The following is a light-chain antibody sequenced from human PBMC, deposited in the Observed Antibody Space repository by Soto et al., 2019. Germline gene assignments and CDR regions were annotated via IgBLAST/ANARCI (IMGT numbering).Light chain of an antibody. CDR2: TNN. J-gene: IGLJ2*01. CDR3: AAWDDSLSALV. Sequence: QSVLTQPPSASWTPGQRVTISCSGSSSNIGSAPVNWYRQLPGTAPHLLIYTNNQRPSGVPDRVSGSKSGTSASLAISGLQSEDEADYYCAAWDDSLSALVFVGGTKVTVL. CDR1: SSNIGSAP. V-gene: IGLV1-44*01.